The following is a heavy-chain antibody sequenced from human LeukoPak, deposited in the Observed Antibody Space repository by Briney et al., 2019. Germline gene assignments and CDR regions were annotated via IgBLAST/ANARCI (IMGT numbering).Heavy chain of an antibody. CDR2: INPNSGRT. V-gene: IGHV1-2*02. CDR1: GYTFTGYY. J-gene: IGHJ4*02. D-gene: IGHD3-22*01. Sequence: GASVKVSCKASGYTFTGYYMNWVRQAPGQGLEWMGWINPNSGRTNYAQNFQGRVTMTRDPSISTAYMELRSLRSDDTAVYYCARQYYYDSSGTPSDYWGQGTLVTVSS. CDR3: ARQYYYDSSGTPSDY.